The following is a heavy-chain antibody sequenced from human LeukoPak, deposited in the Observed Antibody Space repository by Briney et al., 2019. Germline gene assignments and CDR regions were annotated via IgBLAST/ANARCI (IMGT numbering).Heavy chain of an antibody. J-gene: IGHJ4*02. V-gene: IGHV3-23*01. CDR3: AKVWEGIVATIWDDY. CDR2: ISGSGGST. Sequence: GGSLRLSCSASGFTFSSYAMSWVRRAPGKGLEWVSAISGSGGSTYYADSVKGRFTISRDNSKNTLYLQMNSLRAEDTAVYYCAKVWEGIVATIWDDYWGQGTLVTVSS. D-gene: IGHD5-12*01. CDR1: GFTFSSYA.